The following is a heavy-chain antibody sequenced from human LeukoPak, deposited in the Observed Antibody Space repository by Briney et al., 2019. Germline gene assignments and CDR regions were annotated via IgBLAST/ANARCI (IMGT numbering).Heavy chain of an antibody. J-gene: IGHJ4*02. D-gene: IGHD2-2*01. CDR2: ISAYSNT. CDR1: GYSFTSYA. CDR3: ARGGGSTSSTFDY. Sequence: ASVKVSCKASGYSFTSYAITWVRQAPGQGLEWLGWISAYSNTNYAQKFQGRVFMTTDTSASTAYMELSSLRSEDTAVYYCARGGGSTSSTFDYWGQGTLVTVSS. V-gene: IGHV1-18*01.